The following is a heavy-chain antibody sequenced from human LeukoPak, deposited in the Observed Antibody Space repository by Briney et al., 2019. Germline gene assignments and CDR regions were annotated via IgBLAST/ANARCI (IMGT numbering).Heavy chain of an antibody. D-gene: IGHD3-22*01. J-gene: IGHJ3*02. CDR2: MNPNSGNT. Sequence: ASVKVSCTASGYTFTIYDINWVRQATGQGLEWMGWMNPNSGNTGYAQKFQGRVTMTRNTSISTAYMELSSLRSEDTAVYYCARGGRYYYDSSGYAAQDLDAFDIWGQGTMVTVSS. V-gene: IGHV1-8*01. CDR1: GYTFTIYD. CDR3: ARGGRYYYDSSGYAAQDLDAFDI.